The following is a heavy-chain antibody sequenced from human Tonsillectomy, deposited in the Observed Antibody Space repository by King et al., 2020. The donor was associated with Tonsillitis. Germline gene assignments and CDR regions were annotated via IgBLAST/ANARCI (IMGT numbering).Heavy chain of an antibody. J-gene: IGHJ3*02. CDR1: GGTFSSYA. Sequence: QLVQSGAEVKKPGSSVKVSCKASGGTFSSYAIRWVRQAPGQGLEWVGGIIPIFCSANYAQKFQGRVTITADKSTSTAYMGLSSLRSEVTAVYYCARDLGYYDSSGYYEAGAFDIWGQGTMVTVSS. V-gene: IGHV1-69*14. CDR2: IIPIFCSA. CDR3: ARDLGYYDSSGYYEAGAFDI. D-gene: IGHD3-22*01.